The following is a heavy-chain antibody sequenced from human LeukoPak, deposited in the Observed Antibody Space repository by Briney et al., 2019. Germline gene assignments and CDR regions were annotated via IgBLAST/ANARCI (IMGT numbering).Heavy chain of an antibody. J-gene: IGHJ4*02. CDR3: ARGPPGMAAAGTRLLDY. V-gene: IGHV3-72*01. D-gene: IGHD6-13*01. Sequence: PGGSLRLSCAASGSTFSDHYMDWVRQAPGKGLEGVGRSRCKPQSYTAEYAASVKGRFTISRDDSKNSLYLQMNSLKTEDTAVYYCARGPPGMAAAGTRLLDYWGQGTLVIVSS. CDR2: SRCKPQSYTA. CDR1: GSTFSDHY.